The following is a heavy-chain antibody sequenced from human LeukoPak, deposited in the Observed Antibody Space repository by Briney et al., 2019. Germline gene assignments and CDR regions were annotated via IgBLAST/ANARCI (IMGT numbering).Heavy chain of an antibody. V-gene: IGHV1-46*01. J-gene: IGHJ4*02. Sequence: GASVKVSCKASGYTFTTYYLYWVRQAPGQGLEWMGIINPSGGSTNYAQKFQGRVTMTRDTSTSTVYMELSSLRSEDTAVYYCARFAVHRRITVPGQFGLDYWGQGTLVSVSS. CDR2: INPSGGST. CDR3: ARFAVHRRITVPGQFGLDY. D-gene: IGHD6-19*01. CDR1: GYTFTTYY.